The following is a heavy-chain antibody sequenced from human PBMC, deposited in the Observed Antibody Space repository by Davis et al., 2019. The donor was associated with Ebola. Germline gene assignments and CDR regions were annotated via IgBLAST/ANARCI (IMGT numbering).Heavy chain of an antibody. D-gene: IGHD3-3*01. Sequence: SVKVSCKASGGTFSSFAVSWVRQAPGQGLEWMGGIIPMFRSPNYAQKLQGRVTMTTDTSTNTAYMELRSLRSDDTAVYYCARSAITIFGVPMGWFDPWGQGTLVTVSS. CDR2: IIPMFRSP. J-gene: IGHJ5*02. CDR1: GGTFSSFA. CDR3: ARSAITIFGVPMGWFDP. V-gene: IGHV1-69*05.